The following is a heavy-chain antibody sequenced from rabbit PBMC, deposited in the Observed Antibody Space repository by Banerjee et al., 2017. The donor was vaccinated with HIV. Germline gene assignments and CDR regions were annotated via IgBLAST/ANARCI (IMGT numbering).Heavy chain of an antibody. V-gene: IGHV1S45*01. CDR2: IYGDNGST. Sequence: QEQLVESGGGLVQPEGFLTLTCTASGFSFSSSYYMCWVRQAPGKGLEWIGCIYGDNGSTYYASWAKGRFTISKTSSTTVTLQMTSLTAADTATYFCARGIGTIRLDLWGQGTLVTDS. CDR1: GFSFSSSYY. J-gene: IGHJ3*01. D-gene: IGHD4-1*01. CDR3: ARGIGTIRLDL.